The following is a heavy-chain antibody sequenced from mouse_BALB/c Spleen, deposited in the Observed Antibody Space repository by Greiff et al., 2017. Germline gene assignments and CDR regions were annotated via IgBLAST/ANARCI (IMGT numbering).Heavy chain of an antibody. CDR2: ISDGGSYT. CDR1: GFTFSDYY. Sequence: EVHLVESGGGLVKPGGSLKLSCAASGFTFSDYYMYWVRQTPEKRLEWVATISDGGSYTYYPDSVKGRFTISRDNAKNNLYLQMSSLKSEDTAMYYCARADGNYYFDYWGQGTTLTVSS. V-gene: IGHV5-4*02. D-gene: IGHD2-1*01. J-gene: IGHJ2*01. CDR3: ARADGNYYFDY.